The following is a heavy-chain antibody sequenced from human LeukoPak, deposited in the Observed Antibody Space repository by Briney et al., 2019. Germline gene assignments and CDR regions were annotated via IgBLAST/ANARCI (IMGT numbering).Heavy chain of an antibody. Sequence: PSETLSLTCTVSGGSISSSSYYWGWIRQPPGKGLEWIGSIYYSGSTYYNPSLKSRVTISVDTSKNQFSLKLSSVTAADTAVYYCARLRSSSWYVGADYYYYYMDVWGKGTTVTISS. CDR1: GGSISSSSYY. V-gene: IGHV4-39*01. J-gene: IGHJ6*03. D-gene: IGHD6-13*01. CDR2: IYYSGST. CDR3: ARLRSSSWYVGADYYYYYMDV.